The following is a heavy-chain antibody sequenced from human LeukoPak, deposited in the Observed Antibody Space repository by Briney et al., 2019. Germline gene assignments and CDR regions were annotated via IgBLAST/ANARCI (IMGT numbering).Heavy chain of an antibody. CDR2: ITGSGGNT. CDR3: ARGSYDSRGYYFDY. Sequence: GGSLRLSCAASGFTFSSYAMSWVRQAPGKGLEWVSGITGSGGNTYYADSVEGRFTISRDNSKNTLYVQMNSLRPEDTAVYYCARGSYDSRGYYFDYWGQGPLVTVSS. V-gene: IGHV3-23*01. D-gene: IGHD3-22*01. CDR1: GFTFSSYA. J-gene: IGHJ4*02.